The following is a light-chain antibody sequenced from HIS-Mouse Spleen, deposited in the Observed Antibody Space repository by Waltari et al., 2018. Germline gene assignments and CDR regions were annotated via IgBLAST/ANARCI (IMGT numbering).Light chain of an antibody. CDR3: CSYAGSSTLV. CDR2: EGS. CDR1: SSDVGSYNL. V-gene: IGLV2-23*01. Sequence: QSALTQPRSVSGSPGQSVTISCTGTSSDVGSYNLVSWYQQHPGKAPKLMIYEGSKRPSGVSNRFSGSKSGNTASLTISGLQDEDEADYYCCSYAGSSTLVFGGGTKLTVL. J-gene: IGLJ3*02.